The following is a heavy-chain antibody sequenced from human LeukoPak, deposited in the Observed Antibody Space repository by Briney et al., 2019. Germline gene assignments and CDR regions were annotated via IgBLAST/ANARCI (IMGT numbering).Heavy chain of an antibody. Sequence: PSETLSLTCTVSGYSISSGYYWGWIRQPPGKGLEWIGEINHSGSTNYNPSLKSRVTISVDTSKNQFSLKLSSVTAADTAVYYCAISRDPRYYYYYYMDVWGKGTTVTVSS. J-gene: IGHJ6*03. CDR1: GYSISSGYY. CDR2: INHSGST. CDR3: AISRDPRYYYYYYMDV. V-gene: IGHV4-38-2*02.